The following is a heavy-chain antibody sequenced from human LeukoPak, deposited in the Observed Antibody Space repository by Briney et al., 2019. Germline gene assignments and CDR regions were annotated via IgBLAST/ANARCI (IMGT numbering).Heavy chain of an antibody. CDR1: GGSFSGYY. CDR2: INHSGST. V-gene: IGHV4-34*01. CDR3: ARGVDIVVVEARGLNWFDP. D-gene: IGHD2-15*01. J-gene: IGHJ5*02. Sequence: SETLSLTCAVYGGSFSGYYWSWIRQPPGKGLEWIGEINHSGSTNYNPSLKSRVTISVDTSKNQFSLKLSSVTAADTAVYYCARGVDIVVVEARGLNWFDPWGQGTLVTVSS.